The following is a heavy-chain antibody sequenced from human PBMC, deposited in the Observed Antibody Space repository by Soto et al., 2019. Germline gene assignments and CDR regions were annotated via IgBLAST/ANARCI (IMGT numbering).Heavy chain of an antibody. J-gene: IGHJ6*02. V-gene: IGHV5-10-1*01. Sequence: PGESLKISCKGSGYSFTNYWINWVRQMPGKGLEWMGRIDPSDSYNNYSPSFQGHVTISADKSFSTAYLQWSSLRASDSAIYYCARRGLTPGSYGMDVWGQGTTGTVSS. CDR2: IDPSDSYN. D-gene: IGHD2-2*01. CDR1: GYSFTNYW. CDR3: ARRGLTPGSYGMDV.